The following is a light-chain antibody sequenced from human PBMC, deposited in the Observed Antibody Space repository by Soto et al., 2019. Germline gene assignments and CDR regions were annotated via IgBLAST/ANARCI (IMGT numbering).Light chain of an antibody. CDR3: QQYNTYSWT. CDR2: DAS. J-gene: IGKJ1*01. Sequence: DFQMTQSPSTLSASVGDRVTITCRASQSINTWLAWYQQKPGKAPKVLIYDASNLESGVPSRFSGSGSGTEFTLTISSLQPDDFATYYCQQYNTYSWTFGQGTKVDI. V-gene: IGKV1-5*01. CDR1: QSINTW.